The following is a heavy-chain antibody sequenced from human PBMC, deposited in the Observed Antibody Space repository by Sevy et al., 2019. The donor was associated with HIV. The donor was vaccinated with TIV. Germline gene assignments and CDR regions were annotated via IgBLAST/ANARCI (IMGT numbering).Heavy chain of an antibody. D-gene: IGHD2-2*01. V-gene: IGHV1-18*01. Sequence: ASVKVSCKASGYTFTNYGISWVRQAPGQGLEWMGWISAYNGNTNYAQKSQDRVIMTTDTSASTAYMELWSLRSDDTAVFYCARDGKGYCSGTSCYAFDYWGQGTRVTVSS. CDR3: ARDGKGYCSGTSCYAFDY. CDR1: GYTFTNYG. J-gene: IGHJ4*02. CDR2: ISAYNGNT.